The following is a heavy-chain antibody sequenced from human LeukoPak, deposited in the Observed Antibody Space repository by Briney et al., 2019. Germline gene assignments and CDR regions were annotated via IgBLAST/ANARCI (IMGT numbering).Heavy chain of an antibody. CDR1: GFSLRDYY. D-gene: IGHD6-13*01. J-gene: IGHJ3*02. Sequence: PGGSLRLSCAASGFSLRDYYMAWIRQAPGKGLEWVSHSSTTGDTRHYADFVKGRFTISRDNANNALYLQTNSLSAEDTAMYFCARVSHGSNWYFAFNIWGRGTMVTVSS. CDR2: SSTTGDTR. CDR3: ARVSHGSNWYFAFNI. V-gene: IGHV3-11*01.